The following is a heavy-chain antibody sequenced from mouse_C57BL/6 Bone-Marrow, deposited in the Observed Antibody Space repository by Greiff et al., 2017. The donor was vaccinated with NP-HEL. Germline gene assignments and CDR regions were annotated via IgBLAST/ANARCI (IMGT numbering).Heavy chain of an antibody. Sequence: VQLQQSGAELVRPGASVKLSCKASGYTFTDYYINWVKQRPGQGLEWIARIYPGSGNTYYNEKFKGKATLTAEKSSSTAYMQLSSLTSEDSAVYFCAGYFYWYFDVWGTGTTVTVSS. D-gene: IGHD2-3*01. CDR1: GYTFTDYY. CDR2: IYPGSGNT. J-gene: IGHJ1*03. CDR3: AGYFYWYFDV. V-gene: IGHV1-76*01.